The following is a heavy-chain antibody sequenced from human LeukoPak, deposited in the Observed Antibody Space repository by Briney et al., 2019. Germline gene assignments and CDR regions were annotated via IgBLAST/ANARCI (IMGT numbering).Heavy chain of an antibody. V-gene: IGHV3-23*01. D-gene: IGHD3-10*01. J-gene: IGHJ4*02. CDR2: ISGSGGST. Sequence: GGSLRLSCAASGFTFSSYAMSWVRRARGKGLEWVSAISGSGGSTYCADSVKGRFTISRDNSKNTLYLQMNSLRAEDTAVYYCAKDSVYYGSGSYCVYWGQGTLVTVSS. CDR3: AKDSVYYGSGSYCVY. CDR1: GFTFSSYA.